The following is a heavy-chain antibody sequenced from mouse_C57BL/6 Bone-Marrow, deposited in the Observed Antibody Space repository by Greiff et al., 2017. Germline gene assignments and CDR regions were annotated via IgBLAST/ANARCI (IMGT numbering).Heavy chain of an antibody. CDR2: ISSGGSHT. CDR1: GFTFSNYG. CDR3: ARPMDY. J-gene: IGHJ4*01. Sequence: EVKLMESGGDLVKPGGSLKLSCAASGFTFSNYGMSWVRQTPGKRLEWVATISSGGSHTYYPDSVKGRFTFSRDNAKNTLDLQMSNLETEDTAMYYCARPMDYWGQGTSVTVSS. V-gene: IGHV5-6*01.